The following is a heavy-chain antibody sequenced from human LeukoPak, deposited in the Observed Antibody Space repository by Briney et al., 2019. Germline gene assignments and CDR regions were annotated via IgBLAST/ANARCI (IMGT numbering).Heavy chain of an antibody. D-gene: IGHD3-22*01. J-gene: IGHJ5*02. CDR1: GGSFSGYY. V-gene: IGHV4-34*01. CDR3: ASCVSPSTRMYNWFDP. Sequence: SETLSLTCAVYGGSFSGYYWSWIRQPPGKGLEWIGEINHSGSTNYNPSLKSRVTISVDTSKNQFSLKLSSVTAADTAVYYYASCVSPSTRMYNWFDPWGQGTLVTVSS. CDR2: INHSGST.